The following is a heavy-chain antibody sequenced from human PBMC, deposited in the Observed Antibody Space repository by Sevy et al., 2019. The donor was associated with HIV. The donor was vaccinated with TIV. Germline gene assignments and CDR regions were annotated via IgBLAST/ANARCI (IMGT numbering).Heavy chain of an antibody. V-gene: IGHV3-30*18. CDR2: ISYTGDNK. CDR3: AKAHADCSGGTCYTAYYYYDMDV. Sequence: GGSLRLSCAASGFAFSDYAMHWVRQAPGKGLEWVAAISYTGDNKYFADSVKGRFTVSKDNSKNTLYLEMNSLRAEDTAVYYCAKAHADCSGGTCYTAYYYYDMDVWGRGATVTVSS. D-gene: IGHD2-15*01. J-gene: IGHJ6*02. CDR1: GFAFSDYA.